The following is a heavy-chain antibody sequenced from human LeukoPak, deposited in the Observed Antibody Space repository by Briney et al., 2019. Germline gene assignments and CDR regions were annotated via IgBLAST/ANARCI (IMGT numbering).Heavy chain of an antibody. CDR2: ISSSSSTI. V-gene: IGHV3-48*01. CDR3: ARLRTGKVLDV. D-gene: IGHD3/OR15-3a*01. J-gene: IGHJ6*04. CDR1: GFTFSSYS. Sequence: PGGSLRLSCAASGFTFSSYSMNWVRQAPGKGLGWVSYISSSSSTIYYAHSVKGRFTISRDNAKNSLYLQMNSLRAEDTAVYYCARLRTGKVLDVWGKGTTVTVSS.